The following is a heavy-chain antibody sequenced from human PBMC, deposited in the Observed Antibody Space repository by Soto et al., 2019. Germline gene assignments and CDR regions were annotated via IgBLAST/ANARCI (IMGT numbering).Heavy chain of an antibody. D-gene: IGHD3-22*01. CDR2: IYYSGST. CDR1: GGSVSSGSYY. Sequence: QVQLQESGPGLVKPSETLSLTCTVSGGSVSSGSYYWSWIRQPPGKGLEWIGYIYYSGSTNYNPSRKSRVTISVGTSKNQFSLKLSSVTAADTAVYYCAREDYYPSSDWGQGTLVTVSS. CDR3: AREDYYPSSD. J-gene: IGHJ1*01. V-gene: IGHV4-61*01.